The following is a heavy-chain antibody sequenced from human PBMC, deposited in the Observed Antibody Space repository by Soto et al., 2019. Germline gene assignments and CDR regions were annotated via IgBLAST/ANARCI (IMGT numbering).Heavy chain of an antibody. CDR1: GGTFSSYT. J-gene: IGHJ4*02. CDR3: ARDRFGVVGTQFDY. V-gene: IGHV1-69*08. Sequence: QVQLVQSGAEVKKPGSSVKVSCKASGGTFSSYTISWVRQAPGQGLEWMGRIIPILGIANYAQKFQGRVTITADKSTSTAYMELSSLRSEDTAVYYCARDRFGVVGTQFDYWGQGTLVTVSS. D-gene: IGHD3-3*01. CDR2: IIPILGIA.